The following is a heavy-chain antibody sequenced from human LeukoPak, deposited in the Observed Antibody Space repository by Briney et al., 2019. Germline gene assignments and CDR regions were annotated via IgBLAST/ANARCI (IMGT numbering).Heavy chain of an antibody. V-gene: IGHV4-59*01. J-gene: IGHJ6*02. D-gene: IGHD3-10*01. Sequence: SETLFLTCTAPGGSISSYYWSWVRQPPGKGLEWVCYIYYSGSTNYNPSPRSRGSMSVDTSKNQFPLTLSSVTAADTAIYYCARAQRLGNYYTVGYYGMDVWGQGTTVTVSS. CDR1: GGSISSYY. CDR3: ARAQRLGNYYTVGYYGMDV. CDR2: IYYSGST.